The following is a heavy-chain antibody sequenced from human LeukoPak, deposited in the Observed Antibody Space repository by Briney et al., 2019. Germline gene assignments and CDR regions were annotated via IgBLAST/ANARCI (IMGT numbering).Heavy chain of an antibody. CDR1: GGSISSGGYS. D-gene: IGHD3-10*01. CDR2: IYHSGST. J-gene: IGHJ4*02. CDR3: ARAPLDYGSGSYYDN. Sequence: SQTLSLTCAVSGGSISSGGYSWSWIRQPPGKGLEWIGYIYHSGSTYYNPSLKSRVTISVDRSKNQFSLKLSSVTAADTAVYYCARAPLDYGSGSYYDNWGQGTLVTASS. V-gene: IGHV4-30-2*01.